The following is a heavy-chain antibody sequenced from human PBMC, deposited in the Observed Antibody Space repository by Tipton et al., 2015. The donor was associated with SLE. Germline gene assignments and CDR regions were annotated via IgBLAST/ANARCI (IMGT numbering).Heavy chain of an antibody. Sequence: TLSLTCTVSGGSISSYYWSWIRQPPGMGLEWIGYIEDNGSSDYNPSLKSRVTMSVDTSKNKFSLNLRSVSAADTATYYCARHSCSGGSCFYYVMDVWGPGTTVSVSS. J-gene: IGHJ6*02. V-gene: IGHV4-59*08. CDR3: ARHSCSGGSCFYYVMDV. CDR1: GGSISSYY. CDR2: IEDNGSS. D-gene: IGHD2-15*01.